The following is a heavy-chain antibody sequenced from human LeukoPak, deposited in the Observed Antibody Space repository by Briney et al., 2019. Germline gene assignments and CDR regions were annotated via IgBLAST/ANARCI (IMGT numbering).Heavy chain of an antibody. J-gene: IGHJ4*02. CDR1: GFTFSSYA. CDR2: ISGSGGST. V-gene: IGHV3-23*01. D-gene: IGHD3-22*01. Sequence: GGSLRLSCAASGFTFSSYAMSWVRQAPGKGLEWVSAISGSGGSTYYADSVKGRFTISRDNSKNTLYLQMNSLRAEGTAVYYCAKASAMIVVVSKYFDYWGQGTLVTVSS. CDR3: AKASAMIVVVSKYFDY.